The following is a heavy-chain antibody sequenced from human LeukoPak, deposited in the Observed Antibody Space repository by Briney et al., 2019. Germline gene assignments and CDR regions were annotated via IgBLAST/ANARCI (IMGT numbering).Heavy chain of an antibody. CDR2: ISSSSSYI. CDR1: GFTFSSYS. V-gene: IGHV3-21*01. D-gene: IGHD2-15*01. J-gene: IGHJ6*02. CDR3: ARDVVELVETPCSGGSCYWDYYYYGMDV. Sequence: PGGSLRLSCAASGFTFSSYSMNWVRQAPGKGLEWVSSISSSSSYIYYADSVKGRFTISRDNAKNSLYLQMNSLRAEDTAVYYCARDVVELVETPCSGGSCYWDYYYYGMDVWGQGTTVTVSS.